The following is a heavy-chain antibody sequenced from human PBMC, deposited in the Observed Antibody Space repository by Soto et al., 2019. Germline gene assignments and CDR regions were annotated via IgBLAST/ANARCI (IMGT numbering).Heavy chain of an antibody. CDR1: GFTFSSYG. V-gene: IGHV3-33*01. J-gene: IGHJ4*02. Sequence: PGGSLRLSCAASGFTFSSYGMHWVRQAPGKGLEWVAVIWYDRSNKYYADSVKGRFTISRDNSKNTLYLQMNSLRAEDTAVYYCARDLGGYSGYDRFDYWGQGTLVTVSS. CDR3: ARDLGGYSGYDRFDY. CDR2: IWYDRSNK. D-gene: IGHD5-12*01.